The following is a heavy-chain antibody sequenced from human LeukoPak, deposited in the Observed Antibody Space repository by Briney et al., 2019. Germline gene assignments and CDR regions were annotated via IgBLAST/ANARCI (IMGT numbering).Heavy chain of an antibody. CDR1: GGTFSSYA. V-gene: IGHV1-69*13. D-gene: IGHD1-7*01. CDR3: ARVGRRYNWNYRGDFDY. J-gene: IGHJ4*02. Sequence: SVKVSCKASGGTFSSYAISWVRQAPGQGLEWMGGIIPIFGTANYAQKFQGRVTITADESTSTAYMELSSLRSEDTAVYYCARVGRRYNWNYRGDFDYWGQGTLVTVSS. CDR2: IIPIFGTA.